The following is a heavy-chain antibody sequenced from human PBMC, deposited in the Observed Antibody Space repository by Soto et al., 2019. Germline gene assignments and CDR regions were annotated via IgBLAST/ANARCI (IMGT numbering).Heavy chain of an antibody. Sequence: SETLSLTCTVSGGSISSSSYYWGWIRQPPGKGLEWIGSIYYSGSTYYNPSLKSRVTISVDTSKNQFSLKLSSVTAADTAVYYCARENIVVVPAAMGHDAFDIWGQGTMVTVSS. CDR3: ARENIVVVPAAMGHDAFDI. D-gene: IGHD2-2*01. J-gene: IGHJ3*02. CDR1: GGSISSSSYY. V-gene: IGHV4-39*02. CDR2: IYYSGST.